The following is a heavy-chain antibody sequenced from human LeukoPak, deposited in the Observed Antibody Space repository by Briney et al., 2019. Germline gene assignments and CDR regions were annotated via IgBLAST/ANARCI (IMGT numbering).Heavy chain of an antibody. CDR2: IKQDGSEK. Sequence: GGSLRLSCAASGFTFSDYYMTWIRQAPGKGLEWVANIKQDGSEKYYVDSVKGRFTISRDNAKNSLYLQMNSLRAEDTAVYYCARDVTTMDDVDYWGQGTLVTVSS. CDR3: ARDVTTMDDVDY. CDR1: GFTFSDYY. J-gene: IGHJ4*02. V-gene: IGHV3-7*01. D-gene: IGHD3-22*01.